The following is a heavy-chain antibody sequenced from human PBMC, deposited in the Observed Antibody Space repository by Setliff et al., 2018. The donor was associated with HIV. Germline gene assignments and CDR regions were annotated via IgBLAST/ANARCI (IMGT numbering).Heavy chain of an antibody. CDR3: ARDVPWGDYYYYMDV. J-gene: IGHJ6*03. D-gene: IGHD3-16*01. CDR2: IYTSGST. V-gene: IGHV4-4*07. Sequence: PSETLSLTFTVSGGSISSYYWSWIRQSPGKGLEWIGHIYTSGSTNYNPSLKSRVTMSVDTSKNQFSLKLSSVTAADTAVYYCARDVPWGDYYYYMDVWGKGTTVTVSS. CDR1: GGSISSYY.